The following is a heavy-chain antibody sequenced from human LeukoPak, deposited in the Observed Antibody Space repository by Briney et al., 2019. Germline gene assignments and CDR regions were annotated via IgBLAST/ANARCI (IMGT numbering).Heavy chain of an antibody. CDR3: ARQAGYDILTGYYLDY. Sequence: NPSETLSLTCTVSGYSISSGYYWGWIRQPPGKGLEWIGSIYHSGSTYYNPSLKSRVTISVDTSKNQFSLKLSSVTAADTAVYCCARQAGYDILTGYYLDYWGQGTLVTVSS. J-gene: IGHJ4*02. V-gene: IGHV4-38-2*02. CDR2: IYHSGST. CDR1: GYSISSGYY. D-gene: IGHD3-9*01.